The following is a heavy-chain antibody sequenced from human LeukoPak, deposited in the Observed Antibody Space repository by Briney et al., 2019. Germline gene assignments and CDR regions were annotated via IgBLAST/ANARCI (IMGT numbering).Heavy chain of an antibody. V-gene: IGHV3-15*07. CDR1: GIIFSDAW. Sequence: PGGSLRLSCAVSGIIFSDAWMNWVRQAPGKEPGWVGRIKSKVDGGAIDYAAPVKGRFTISRDDSKNTLYLQMNSLQTEDTAVYYCTKDLPFTGGVYSAYWGQGTLVTVSS. CDR2: IKSKVDGGAI. CDR3: TKDLPFTGGVYSAY. J-gene: IGHJ4*02. D-gene: IGHD7-27*01.